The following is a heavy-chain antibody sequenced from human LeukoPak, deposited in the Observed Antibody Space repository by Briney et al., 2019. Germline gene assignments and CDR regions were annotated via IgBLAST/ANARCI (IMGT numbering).Heavy chain of an antibody. D-gene: IGHD2-21*01. J-gene: IGHJ4*02. V-gene: IGHV3-23*01. CDR1: GFTFSSYA. CDR2: ITTGGRP. CDR3: VRGGTDDVVYFDY. Sequence: GGSLRLSCAASGFTFSSYAMSWVRQAPGKGLEWVSGITTGGRPYYADSVKGRFTFSRDNSKNTLYMQMNSLRAEDTALYHCVRGGTDDVVYFDYWGQGNLVTVSS.